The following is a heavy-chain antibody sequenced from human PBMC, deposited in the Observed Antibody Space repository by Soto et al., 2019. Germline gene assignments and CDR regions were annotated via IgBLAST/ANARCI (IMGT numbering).Heavy chain of an antibody. CDR1: GFTFGSYA. J-gene: IGHJ4*02. V-gene: IGHV3-64D*08. D-gene: IGHD3-16*01. CDR2: INHNGVSR. Sequence: GGFLRLSCSASGFTFGSYAFHWVRQAPGRGPEYVSAINHNGVSRYYADSVKGRFTISRDDSKNTLYLQMSSLRPEDTAVYYCVRGGGGYWGQGTLVTVSS. CDR3: VRGGGGY.